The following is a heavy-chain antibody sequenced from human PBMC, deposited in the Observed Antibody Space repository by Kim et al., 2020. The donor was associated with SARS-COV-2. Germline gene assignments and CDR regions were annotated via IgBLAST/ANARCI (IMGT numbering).Heavy chain of an antibody. Sequence: ASVKVSCKASGYTFTSYAMHWVRQAPGQRLEWMGWINAGNGNTKYSQKFQGRVTITRDTSASTAYMELSSLRSEDTAVYYCARDRGRCSGGSCYYFDYWGQGTLVTVSS. D-gene: IGHD2-15*01. CDR2: INAGNGNT. CDR3: ARDRGRCSGGSCYYFDY. J-gene: IGHJ4*02. CDR1: GYTFTSYA. V-gene: IGHV1-3*01.